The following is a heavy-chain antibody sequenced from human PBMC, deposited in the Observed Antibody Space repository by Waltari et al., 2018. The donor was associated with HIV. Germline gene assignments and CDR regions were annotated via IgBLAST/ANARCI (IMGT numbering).Heavy chain of an antibody. CDR3: ARGLYCTSTSCHWFDP. CDR2: INHSRST. J-gene: IGHJ5*02. V-gene: IGHV4-34*01. Sequence: QVQLQQWGAGLLKPSETLSLTCAVYGGSFSDYYWSWIRQPPGKGLEWIGEINHSRSTNYNPSLKSRVTISVDTSKKQFSLKLSSVIAADTAVYYCARGLYCTSTSCHWFDPWGQGTLVTVSS. CDR1: GGSFSDYY. D-gene: IGHD2-2*01.